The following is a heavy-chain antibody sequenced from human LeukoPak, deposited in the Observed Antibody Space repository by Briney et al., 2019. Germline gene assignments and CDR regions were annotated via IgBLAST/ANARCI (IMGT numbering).Heavy chain of an antibody. CDR3: ARNQRYRTMDV. CDR2: IYYSGST. CDR1: GGSISSNSYY. J-gene: IGHJ6*03. D-gene: IGHD1-26*01. Sequence: SETLSLTCTVSGGSISSNSYYWGWIRQPPGKGLGWIGSIYYSGSTYYNPSLKSRVTISVDTSKNQFSLKLSSVTAADTAVYYCARNQRYRTMDVWGKGTTVTVSS. V-gene: IGHV4-39*07.